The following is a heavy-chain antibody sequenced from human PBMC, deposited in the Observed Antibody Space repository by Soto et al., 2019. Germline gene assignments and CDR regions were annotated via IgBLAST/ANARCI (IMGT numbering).Heavy chain of an antibody. CDR1: GYNFKTYW. CDR2: IYPGDSDT. D-gene: IGHD1-20*01. Sequence: GESLKISCKGFGYNFKTYWIAWVRQMPGQGLEWMGIIYPGDSDTTYSPSFQGQVTISVDKTISTAYLQVSIRKEANTVIYYGTSKGRYMSIRENYSFDNWGQGTTVTVSS. CDR3: TSKGRYMSIRENYSFDN. J-gene: IGHJ3*02. V-gene: IGHV5-51*01.